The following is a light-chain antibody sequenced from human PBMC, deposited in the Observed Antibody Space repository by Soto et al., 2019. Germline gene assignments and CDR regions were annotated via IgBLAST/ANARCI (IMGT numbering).Light chain of an antibody. CDR1: SSDVGGYKY. J-gene: IGLJ1*01. V-gene: IGLV2-14*01. CDR3: CSYTSSTTYV. CDR2: EVS. Sequence: QSALTQSASVSGSPGQSITISCSGTSSDVGGYKYVSWYQQHPGKAPKLMIYEVSNRPSGVSDRFSGSKSGNTASLTISGLQAEDEADYYCCSYTSSTTYVFGTGTKLTVL.